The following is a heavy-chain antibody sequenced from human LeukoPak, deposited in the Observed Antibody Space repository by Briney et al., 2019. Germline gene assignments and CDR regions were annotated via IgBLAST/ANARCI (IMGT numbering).Heavy chain of an antibody. J-gene: IGHJ4*02. D-gene: IGHD1-26*01. Sequence: GGSLRLSCAAPGFTFSIYWMHWVRQAPGKGLVWVSRINSDGSSTTYADSVKGRFTISRDNAKNTLYLQMNSLRPEDTAVYYCARDVDYHATSECFDYWGQGTLVTVSS. CDR1: GFTFSIYW. V-gene: IGHV3-74*03. CDR2: INSDGSST. CDR3: ARDVDYHATSECFDY.